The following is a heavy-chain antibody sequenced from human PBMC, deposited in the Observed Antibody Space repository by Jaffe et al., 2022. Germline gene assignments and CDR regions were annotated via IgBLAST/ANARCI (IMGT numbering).Heavy chain of an antibody. CDR1: GFTFGDYA. J-gene: IGHJ4*02. CDR2: IRSKAYGGTT. D-gene: IGHD3-22*01. CDR3: TRVAYYYDSSGVQYYFDY. Sequence: EVQLVESGGGLVQPGRSLRLSCTASGFTFGDYAMSWVRQAPGKGLEWVGFIRSKAYGGTTEYAASVKGRFTISRDDSKSIAYLQMNSLKTEDTAVYYCTRVAYYYDSSGVQYYFDYWGQGTLVTVSS. V-gene: IGHV3-49*04.